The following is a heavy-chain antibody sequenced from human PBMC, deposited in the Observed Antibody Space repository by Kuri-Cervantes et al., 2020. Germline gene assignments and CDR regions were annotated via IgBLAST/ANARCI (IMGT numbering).Heavy chain of an antibody. Sequence: GGSLRLSCAASGFTFSNAWMSWVRQAPGKGLEWVAVISYDGSIKYYADSVKGRFTISRDNSKNTLYLQMNSLRAEDTAVYYCAKGYYDTSAYYQGGAFDIWGQGTMVTVSS. CDR3: AKGYYDTSAYYQGGAFDI. CDR2: ISYDGSIK. J-gene: IGHJ3*02. CDR1: GFTFSNAW. D-gene: IGHD3-22*01. V-gene: IGHV3-30*18.